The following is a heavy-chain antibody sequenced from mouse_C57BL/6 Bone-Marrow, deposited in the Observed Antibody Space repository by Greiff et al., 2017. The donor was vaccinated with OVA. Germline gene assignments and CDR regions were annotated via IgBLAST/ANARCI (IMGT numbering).Heavy chain of an antibody. CDR2: IYPGGGYT. D-gene: IGHD2-3*01. V-gene: IGHV1-63*01. CDR3: ARRSYDGYYLFFDY. CDR1: GYTFTNYW. Sequence: SGAELVRPGTSVKMSCKASGYTFTNYWIGWAKQRPGHGLEWIGDIYPGGGYTNYNEKFKGKATLTADKSSSTAYMQFSSLTSEDSAIYYCARRSYDGYYLFFDYWGQGTTLTVSS. J-gene: IGHJ2*01.